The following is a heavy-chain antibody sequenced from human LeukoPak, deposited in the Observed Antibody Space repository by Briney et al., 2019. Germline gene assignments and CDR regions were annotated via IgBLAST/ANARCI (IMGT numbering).Heavy chain of an antibody. CDR1: GYTFTSYA. D-gene: IGHD4-23*01. CDR3: ARAIYGGNSGQLSSFWFDP. V-gene: IGHV1-3*03. J-gene: IGHJ5*02. Sequence: ASVKVSCKASGYTFTSYAMHWVRQAPGQRLEWMGWINAGNGNTKYSQEFQGRVTITRDTSASTAYMELSSLRSEDMAVYYCARAIYGGNSGQLSSFWFDPWGQGTLVTVSS. CDR2: INAGNGNT.